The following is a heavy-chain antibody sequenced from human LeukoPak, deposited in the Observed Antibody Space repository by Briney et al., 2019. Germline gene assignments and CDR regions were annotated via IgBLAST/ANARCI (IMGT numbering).Heavy chain of an antibody. CDR2: IAGRGGGT. J-gene: IGHJ4*02. D-gene: IGHD3-22*01. CDR1: GFTFINYA. Sequence: PGGSLRLPCATSGFTFINYAMNWVRQAPGKGLEWVSTIAGRGGGTYYADSVKGRFTISRDNSRNTLYLQMNSLRAEDTAVYFCAKMDGSGYNYPSDYWGQGTLVTVSS. CDR3: AKMDGSGYNYPSDY. V-gene: IGHV3-23*01.